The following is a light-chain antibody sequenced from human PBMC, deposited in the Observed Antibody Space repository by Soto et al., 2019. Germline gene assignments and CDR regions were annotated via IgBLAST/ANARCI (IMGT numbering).Light chain of an antibody. CDR2: GAS. CDR1: QSVSSSY. Sequence: ESVLTQSPGTLSMSPGERATLSCRASQSVSSSYLAWYQQKPGQAPRLLIYGASSRATGIPDRFSGSGSGTDFTLTISRLEPEDFAVYYRQQYGSSPFTFGPGTKVDIK. CDR3: QQYGSSPFT. V-gene: IGKV3-20*01. J-gene: IGKJ3*01.